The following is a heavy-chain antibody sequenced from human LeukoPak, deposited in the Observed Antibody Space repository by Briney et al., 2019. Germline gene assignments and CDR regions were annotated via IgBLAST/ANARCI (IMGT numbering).Heavy chain of an antibody. CDR2: ISYDGSNK. CDR1: GFTFSSYG. CDR3: AKDMEPIAAAPVLD. J-gene: IGHJ4*02. V-gene: IGHV3-30*18. Sequence: GGSLRLSCAASGFTFSSYGMHWVRQAPGKGLEWVAVISYDGSNKYYADSVKGRFTISRDNSKNTLYLQMNSLRAEDTAVYYCAKDMEPIAAAPVLDWGRGTLVTVSS. D-gene: IGHD6-13*01.